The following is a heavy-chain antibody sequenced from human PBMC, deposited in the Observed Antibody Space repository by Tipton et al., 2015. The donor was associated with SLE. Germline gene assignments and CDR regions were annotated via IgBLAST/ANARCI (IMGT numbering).Heavy chain of an antibody. Sequence: TLSLTCTVSGGSITNYYWTWIRQAPGKGLEWIGYVYYSGGTSYNPSLKSRVTVSVDTSKKQFSLKLSSMTAADTAVYYCARDGSPVGLYYFDYWGQGTLVTVSS. V-gene: IGHV4-59*01. CDR3: ARDGSPVGLYYFDY. CDR2: VYYSGGT. D-gene: IGHD3-10*01. CDR1: GGSITNYY. J-gene: IGHJ4*02.